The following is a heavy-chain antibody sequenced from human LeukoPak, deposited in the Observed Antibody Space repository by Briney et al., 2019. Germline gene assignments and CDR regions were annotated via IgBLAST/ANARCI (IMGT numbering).Heavy chain of an antibody. CDR2: IIPIFGTA. CDR3: ASPTCATLSSSRGYYYYYYMDV. CDR1: GCTFSSYA. J-gene: IGHJ6*03. Sequence: SSVKVACKASGCTFSSYAISWVRQAPGQGLEWMGGIIPIFGTANYAQKFQGRVTITADESTSTAYMELSSLRSEDTAVYYCASPTCATLSSSRGYYYYYYMDVWGKGTTVTVTS. V-gene: IGHV1-69*01. D-gene: IGHD6-6*01.